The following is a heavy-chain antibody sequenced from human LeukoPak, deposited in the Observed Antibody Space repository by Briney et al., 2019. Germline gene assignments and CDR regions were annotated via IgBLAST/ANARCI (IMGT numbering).Heavy chain of an antibody. J-gene: IGHJ4*02. CDR3: AKDMGQWLTTPLYFDY. CDR1: GFTFSSYA. V-gene: IGHV3-9*01. D-gene: IGHD6-19*01. Sequence: GGSLRLSCAASGFTFSSYAMIWVRQAPGKGLEWVSGISWNSGSIGYADSVKGRFTISRDNAKNSLYLQMNSLRAEDTALYYCAKDMGQWLTTPLYFDYWGQGTLVTVSS. CDR2: ISWNSGSI.